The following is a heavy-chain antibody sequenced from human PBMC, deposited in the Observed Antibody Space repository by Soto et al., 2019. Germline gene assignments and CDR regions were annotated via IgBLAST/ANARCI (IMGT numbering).Heavy chain of an antibody. D-gene: IGHD3-9*01. J-gene: IGHJ6*03. Sequence: EVQLVESGGGLVQPGRSLRLSCAASGFTFDDYAMHWVRQAPGKGLEWVSGISWNSGGIHYADSVKGRFIISRDNAKNSLYLQMNSLRPEDTALYYCAKVTGSYYDMDVWGKGTTVTVSS. V-gene: IGHV3-9*01. CDR1: GFTFDDYA. CDR2: ISWNSGGI. CDR3: AKVTGSYYDMDV.